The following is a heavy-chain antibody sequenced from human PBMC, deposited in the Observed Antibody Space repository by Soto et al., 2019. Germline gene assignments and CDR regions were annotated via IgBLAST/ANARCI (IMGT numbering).Heavy chain of an antibody. CDR2: INPSGGST. J-gene: IGHJ4*02. V-gene: IGHV1-46*01. Sequence: ASVKVSCKASGYTFTSYYIHWVRQAPGQGLEWMGIINPSGGSTSYAQKFQGRDTLSRDTSTSADYMELSSLRSEATAVYYCARGCATQGNTAIVLGTGTPFDYCGQGTLFTVSS. CDR3: ARGCATQGNTAIVLGTGTPFDY. D-gene: IGHD5-18*01. CDR1: GYTFTSYY.